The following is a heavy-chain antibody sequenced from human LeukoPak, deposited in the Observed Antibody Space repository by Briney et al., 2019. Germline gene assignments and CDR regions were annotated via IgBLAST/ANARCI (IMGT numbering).Heavy chain of an antibody. V-gene: IGHV1-3*01. CDR3: ARDPIGSRWPYYFDY. Sequence: ASVKVSCKASGYIFTTYAIHWVRQAPGQRLELMGWINAGNVNTKYSQKFQARVTITRDTSASTAYMELSSLRSEDTAVYYCARDPIGSRWPYYFDYWGQGTLVTVSS. CDR2: INAGNVNT. D-gene: IGHD6-13*01. CDR1: GYIFTTYA. J-gene: IGHJ4*02.